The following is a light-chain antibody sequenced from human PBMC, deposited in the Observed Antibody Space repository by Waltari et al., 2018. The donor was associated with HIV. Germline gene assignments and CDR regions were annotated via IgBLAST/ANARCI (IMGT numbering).Light chain of an antibody. J-gene: IGKJ1*01. CDR2: KAS. CDR1: QSISSW. V-gene: IGKV1-5*03. CDR3: QQYNSYSRA. Sequence: DIQMTQSPSTLSASVGDSVIITCRASQSISSWLAWYQQKPRKAPKLLIYKASTLKSGVASRFSGSGSGTEFTLTISSLQPDDFATYYCQQYNSYSRAFGQGTKVEI.